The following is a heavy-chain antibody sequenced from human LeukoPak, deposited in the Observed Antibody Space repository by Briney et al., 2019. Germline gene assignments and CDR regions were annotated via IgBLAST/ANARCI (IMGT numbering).Heavy chain of an antibody. J-gene: IGHJ2*01. CDR3: ARDPDASNYYSDENYFDL. CDR1: GFTFSNFW. D-gene: IGHD4-11*01. Sequence: GGSLRLSCAASGFTFSNFWMHWVRQAPGKGLVWVSRINSDVSSTTYADSVKGRFTISRDNAKNTLYLQMNSLRAEDTAVYYCARDPDASNYYSDENYFDLWGRGTLVTVSS. CDR2: INSDVSST. V-gene: IGHV3-74*01.